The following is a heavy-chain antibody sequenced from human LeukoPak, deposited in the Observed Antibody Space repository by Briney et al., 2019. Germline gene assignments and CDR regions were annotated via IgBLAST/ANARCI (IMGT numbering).Heavy chain of an antibody. Sequence: SETLSLTCTVSGYSISSGYFWGWMRQPPGKGLEWIGSIYQSETAHYNPSLKSRVTISVNTSKNQFSLKLRSVMAADTAVYYCARILYSNNIDYWGQGTLVTVSS. CDR2: IYQSETA. V-gene: IGHV4-38-2*02. CDR3: ARILYSNNIDY. D-gene: IGHD2/OR15-2a*01. J-gene: IGHJ4*02. CDR1: GYSISSGYF.